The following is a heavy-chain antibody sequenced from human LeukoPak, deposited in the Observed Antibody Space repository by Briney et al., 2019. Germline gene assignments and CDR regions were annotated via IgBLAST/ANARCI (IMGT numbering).Heavy chain of an antibody. V-gene: IGHV4-59*01. CDR2: IYYSGST. D-gene: IGHD3-22*01. Sequence: SETLSLTCTVSGGSISSYYWSWIRQPPGKGLGWIGYIYYSGSTNYNPSLKSRVTISVDTSKNQFSLKLSSVTAADTAVYYCARGDSSGYSYYFDYWGQGTLVTVSS. J-gene: IGHJ4*02. CDR3: ARGDSSGYSYYFDY. CDR1: GGSISSYY.